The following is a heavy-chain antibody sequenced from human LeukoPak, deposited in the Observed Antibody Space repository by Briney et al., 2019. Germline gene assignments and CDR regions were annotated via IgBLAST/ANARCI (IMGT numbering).Heavy chain of an antibody. J-gene: IGHJ6*03. Sequence: SETLSLTCTVSGGSISSYYWSWIRQPPGKGLEWIGYIYYSGSTNYNPSLKSRVTISVDTSKNQFSLKLSSLTAADTAVYYCARGGGAGYYYYYMDVWGKGTTVTISS. CDR1: GGSISSYY. V-gene: IGHV4-59*01. CDR3: ARGGGAGYYYYYMDV. CDR2: IYYSGST. D-gene: IGHD3-16*01.